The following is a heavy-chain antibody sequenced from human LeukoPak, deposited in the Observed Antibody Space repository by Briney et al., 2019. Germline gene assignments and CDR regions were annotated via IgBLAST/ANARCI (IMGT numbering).Heavy chain of an antibody. Sequence: ASVKVSCKASGYTFTSYYMHWVRQAPGQGLEWMGIINPSGGSTSYAQKFQGRVTMTRDTSTSTVYMELSSLRSEDTAVYYCARERVVVAATPRTGLGPWGQGTLVTFSS. CDR2: INPSGGST. CDR3: ARERVVVAATPRTGLGP. CDR1: GYTFTSYY. D-gene: IGHD2-15*01. V-gene: IGHV1-46*01. J-gene: IGHJ5*02.